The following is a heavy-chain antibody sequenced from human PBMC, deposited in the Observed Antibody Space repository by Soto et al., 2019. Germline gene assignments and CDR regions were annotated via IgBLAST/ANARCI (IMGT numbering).Heavy chain of an antibody. CDR3: QIEVRELNILANDC. V-gene: IGHV4-31*03. J-gene: IGHJ4*02. D-gene: IGHD3-10*01. CDR2: IFYSGTT. CDR1: GGSISRGGYY. Sequence: SETLSLTCTVSGGSISRGGYYWNWIRQHPGKGLEWIGYIFYSGTTYYNPSLKSRVTISVDTSKNQFSLKLSSVTAADTAVYYCQIEVRELNILANDCWGQGTLVTVSS.